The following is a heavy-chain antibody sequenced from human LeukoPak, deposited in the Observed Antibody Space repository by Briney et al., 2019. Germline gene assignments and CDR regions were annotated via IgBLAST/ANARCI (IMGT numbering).Heavy chain of an antibody. CDR2: INPNSGGT. D-gene: IGHD2-15*01. CDR3: ATDPVGYCSANGCYSVDY. J-gene: IGHJ4*02. CDR1: GSTFTCYY. Sequence: ASVKVSCKASGSTFTCYYMQWVRPAPGQGLEWMGWINPNSGGTNYSQKFQGRLTITEDTSTDTAYMEMSSLTSDDTAVYYCATDPVGYCSANGCYSVDYWGQGTLLTVSS. V-gene: IGHV1-2*02.